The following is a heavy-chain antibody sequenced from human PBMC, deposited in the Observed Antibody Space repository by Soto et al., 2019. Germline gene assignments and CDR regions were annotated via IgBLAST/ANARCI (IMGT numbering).Heavy chain of an antibody. CDR2: IIPIFGTA. CDR3: ARSPNYDFWSGYYLAEYFQH. J-gene: IGHJ1*01. CDR1: GGTFSSYA. V-gene: IGHV1-69*06. Sequence: QVQLVQSGAEMKKPGCSVKVSCKASGGTFSSYAISWVRQAPGQGLEWMGGIIPIFGTANYAQKFQGRVTITADKSTSTAYMELSSLRSEDTAVYYCARSPNYDFWSGYYLAEYFQHWGQGTLVTVSS. D-gene: IGHD3-3*01.